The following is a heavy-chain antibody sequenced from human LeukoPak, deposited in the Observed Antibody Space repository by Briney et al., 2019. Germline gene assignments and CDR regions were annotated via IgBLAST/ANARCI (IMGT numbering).Heavy chain of an antibody. CDR2: IYYSGST. J-gene: IGHJ6*03. Sequence: SETLSLTCTVSVGSLRSSSYYWGWIRPPPGKGRGWVGCIYYSGSTYYNPSLKRRVTISVETSKNQFSLKLSSVTAADTAVYYCAKSYYDFWSGYYTGMGYYYYMDVWGKGTTVTVSS. CDR3: AKSYYDFWSGYYTGMGYYYYMDV. V-gene: IGHV4-39*01. D-gene: IGHD3-3*01. CDR1: VGSLRSSSYY.